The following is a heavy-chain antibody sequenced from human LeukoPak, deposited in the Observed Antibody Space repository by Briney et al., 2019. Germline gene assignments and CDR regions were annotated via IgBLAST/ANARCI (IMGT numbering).Heavy chain of an antibody. D-gene: IGHD3-10*01. V-gene: IGHV3-11*01. J-gene: IGHJ4*02. CDR1: GFTFSDYY. Sequence: GGSLRLSCAVSGFTFSDYYMSWIRQAPGKGLEWVSYISSSGSTIYYADSVKGRFTISRDNSKNTLYLQMNSLRAEDTAVYYCAKLDYYGNYWGQGTLVTVSS. CDR2: ISSSGSTI. CDR3: AKLDYYGNY.